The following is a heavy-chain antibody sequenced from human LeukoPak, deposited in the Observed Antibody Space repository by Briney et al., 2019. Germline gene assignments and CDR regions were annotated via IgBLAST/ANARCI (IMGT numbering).Heavy chain of an antibody. V-gene: IGHV4-59*01. CDR2: IYYSGST. J-gene: IGHJ4*02. Sequence: SETLSLTCTVSGGSISSYYWSWIRQPPGKGLEWIGYIYYSGSTNYNPSLKSRVTISVDTSKNQFSLKLSSVTAADTAVYYCARTEDGYPFDYWGQGTLVTVSS. D-gene: IGHD5-24*01. CDR1: GGSISSYY. CDR3: ARTEDGYPFDY.